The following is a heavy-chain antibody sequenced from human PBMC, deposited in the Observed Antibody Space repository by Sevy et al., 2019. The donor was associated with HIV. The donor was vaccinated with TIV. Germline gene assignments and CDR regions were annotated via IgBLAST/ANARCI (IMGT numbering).Heavy chain of an antibody. V-gene: IGHV1-2*02. D-gene: IGHD3-22*01. CDR1: GYTFTGYS. Sequence: ASVKVSCKASGYTFTGYSMHWVRQAPGQGLEWMGWINPNSGGTNYAQKFQGRVTMTRDTSINTAYMAMRNLRVDDTAVYFGASVWKSDYYDSSGPNWFDTWGQGSLVTVSS. CDR2: INPNSGGT. CDR3: ASVWKSDYYDSSGPNWFDT. J-gene: IGHJ5*02.